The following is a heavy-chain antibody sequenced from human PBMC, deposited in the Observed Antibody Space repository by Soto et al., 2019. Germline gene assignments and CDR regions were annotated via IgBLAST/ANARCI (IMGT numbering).Heavy chain of an antibody. CDR3: VKDLNYDFWSGYHYYALEH. CDR1: GFTFNSYA. V-gene: IGHV3-23*01. D-gene: IGHD3-3*01. CDR2: ISGNGRKT. Sequence: EVQLLESGGGLSLPGGSLRLSCAASGFTFNSYAMTWVRQAPGKGLEWVAGISGNGRKTSYADSVKGRFSISRDNSKKTLFLDVNSRRAEDTAIYYCVKDLNYDFWSGYHYYALEHWGQGTTVTVTS. J-gene: IGHJ6*02.